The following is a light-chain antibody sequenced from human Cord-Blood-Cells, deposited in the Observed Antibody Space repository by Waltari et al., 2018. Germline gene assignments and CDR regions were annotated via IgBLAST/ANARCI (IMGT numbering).Light chain of an antibody. Sequence: QSALTQPPSASGSPGQSVTISCTGTSSDVGGYNYVSWYQQHPGKAPKLMCYEVSKRPPGFPERFSGSKSGNRASLTVSGLQAEDEADYYCSSYAGSNNLVFVGGTKLTVL. V-gene: IGLV2-8*01. J-gene: IGLJ2*01. CDR1: SSDVGGYNY. CDR3: SSYAGSNNLV. CDR2: EVS.